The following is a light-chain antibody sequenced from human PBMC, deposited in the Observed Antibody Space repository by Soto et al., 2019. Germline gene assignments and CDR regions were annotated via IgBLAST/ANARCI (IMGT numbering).Light chain of an antibody. CDR3: QQRSNWPPIT. Sequence: IVTRQSPATVSVTPGERATLYCRASQSVSSSYLAWYQQKPGQAPRFLIYDASNRATGIPARFSGSGSGTDFTLTISCLEPEDFAVYYCQQRSNWPPITFAQGTRLEI. CDR1: QSVSSSY. CDR2: DAS. J-gene: IGKJ5*01. V-gene: IGKV3D-20*02.